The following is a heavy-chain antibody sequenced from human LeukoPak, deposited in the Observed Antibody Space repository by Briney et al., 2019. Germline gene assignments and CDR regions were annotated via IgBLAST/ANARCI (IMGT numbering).Heavy chain of an antibody. D-gene: IGHD5-24*01. V-gene: IGHV1-2*06. Sequence: GASVKVSCKASGYTFTGYYMHWVRQPPGQGLEWMGRINPNSGGTNYAQKFQGRVTMTRDTSISTAYMELSRLRSDDTAVYYCARERDGYNLDAFDYWGQGTLVTVSS. CDR3: ARERDGYNLDAFDY. J-gene: IGHJ4*02. CDR2: INPNSGGT. CDR1: GYTFTGYY.